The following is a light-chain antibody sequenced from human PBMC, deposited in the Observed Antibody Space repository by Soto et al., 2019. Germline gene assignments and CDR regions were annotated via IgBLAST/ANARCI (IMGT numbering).Light chain of an antibody. CDR1: SSDVGSYNL. CDR2: EGS. J-gene: IGLJ1*01. V-gene: IGLV2-23*01. Sequence: QSVLTQPASVSGSPGQSITISCTGSSSDVGSYNLVSWYQQHPGKAPKLMIYEGSKRPSGVSNRFSGSKSGNTASLTISGLQAEDEADYYCCSYACGGSYVFGPGTKVTVL. CDR3: CSYACGGSYV.